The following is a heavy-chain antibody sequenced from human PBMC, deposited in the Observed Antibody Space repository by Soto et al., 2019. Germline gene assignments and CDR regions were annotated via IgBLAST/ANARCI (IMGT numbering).Heavy chain of an antibody. CDR3: TKTQGPYYDAGGFDY. V-gene: IGHV3-43D*04. CDR2: ISWDGGST. CDR1: GFTFGEYA. D-gene: IGHD3-22*01. Sequence: PGGSLRLSCATSGFTFGEYAMHWVRQAPGKGLEWVSLISWDGGSTYYTDSVEGRFTISRDNSKNSVFLQMNNLRAEDTALYYCTKTQGPYYDAGGFDYWGQGTLVTVSS. J-gene: IGHJ4*02.